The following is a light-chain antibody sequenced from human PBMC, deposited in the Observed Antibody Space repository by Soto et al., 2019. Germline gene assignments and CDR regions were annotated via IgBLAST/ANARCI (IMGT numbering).Light chain of an antibody. Sequence: EIVMTQSPATLSVSPGEMATLSCRASQSVSSNLAWYQRKPGQAPRLLMYGASTRATGIPARFSGSESGTEFTLNISILQSEDFAVYYSQQYNNWPYTFGHATKLEIK. CDR2: GAS. CDR1: QSVSSN. CDR3: QQYNNWPYT. J-gene: IGKJ2*01. V-gene: IGKV3-15*01.